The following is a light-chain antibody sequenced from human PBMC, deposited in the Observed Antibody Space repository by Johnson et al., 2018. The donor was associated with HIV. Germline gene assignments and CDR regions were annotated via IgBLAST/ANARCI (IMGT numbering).Light chain of an antibody. V-gene: IGLV1-51*02. CDR2: EDN. CDR1: VSNIESYF. Sequence: LTQPPSVSAAPGQTVNISCSGNVSNIESYFVSWYQQLPGAAPTLLIYEDNKRPSGIPDRFPGTKSATSATLRITGLQTGDEADYYCATWDSSLRTGFFGTGTKVTVL. CDR3: ATWDSSLRTGF. J-gene: IGLJ1*01.